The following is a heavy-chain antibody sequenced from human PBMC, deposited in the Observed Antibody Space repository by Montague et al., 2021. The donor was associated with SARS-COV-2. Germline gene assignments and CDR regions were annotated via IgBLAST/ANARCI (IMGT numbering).Heavy chain of an antibody. V-gene: IGHV3-30-3*01. CDR2: ISYDGSNK. J-gene: IGHJ3*02. D-gene: IGHD1-26*01. CDR3: ARAYSGSYYGAFDI. Sequence: SLRLSCAASGFTFSSYAMHWVRQAPGKGLEWVAVISYDGSNKYYADSVEGRFTISRDNSKNTLYLQMNSLRAEDTAVYYCARAYSGSYYGAFDIWGQGTMVTVSS. CDR1: GFTFSSYA.